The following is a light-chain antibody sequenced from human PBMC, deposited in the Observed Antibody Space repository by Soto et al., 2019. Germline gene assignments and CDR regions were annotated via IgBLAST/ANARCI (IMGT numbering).Light chain of an antibody. CDR3: QQYSHWRT. V-gene: IGKV3-15*01. J-gene: IGKJ1*01. CDR1: QSIDSD. CDR2: GAS. Sequence: EIMMTQSPANVSVFPGERATLSCRASQSIDSDLAWYQQKPGHVPSLLIYGASTRATGVPARFSGSGSGTEFTLTITSLQSDDFAVYYCQQYSHWRTFGPGTKVEIK.